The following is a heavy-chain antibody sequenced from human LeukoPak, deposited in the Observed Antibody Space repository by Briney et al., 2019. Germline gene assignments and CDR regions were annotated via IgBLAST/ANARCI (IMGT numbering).Heavy chain of an antibody. J-gene: IGHJ6*02. Sequence: SETLSLTCAVYGGSFSGYYWSWIRQPPGKGLEWIGYIYYSGSTYYNPSLKSRVTISVDTSKNQFSLKLSSVTAADTAVYYCARCTRYSSSGYYYYGMDVWGQGTTVTVSS. D-gene: IGHD5-18*01. V-gene: IGHV4-34*09. CDR3: ARCTRYSSSGYYYYGMDV. CDR1: GGSFSGYY. CDR2: IYYSGST.